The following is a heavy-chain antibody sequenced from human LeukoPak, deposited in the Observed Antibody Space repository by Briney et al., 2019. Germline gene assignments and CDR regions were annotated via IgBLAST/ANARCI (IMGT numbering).Heavy chain of an antibody. V-gene: IGHV4-61*01. CDR2: IYYSGST. J-gene: IGHJ4*02. CDR3: ARASTVTFDY. Sequence: SETLPLTCTVSGGSISSSSYYWSWIRQPPGKGLEWIGYIYYSGSTNYNPSLKSRVTISVDTSKNQFSLKLSSVTAADTAVYYCARASTVTFDYWGQGTLVTVSS. D-gene: IGHD4-4*01. CDR1: GGSISSSSYY.